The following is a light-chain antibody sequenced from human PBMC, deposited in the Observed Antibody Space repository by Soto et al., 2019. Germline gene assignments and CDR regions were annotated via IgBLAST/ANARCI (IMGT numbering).Light chain of an antibody. V-gene: IGLV2-14*01. Sequence: QSALTQPVSVSGSPGQSITISCSGTSSDVGAHDFVSWYQHHPDKAPKVIIFEVTKRPSGVSNRFSGSKTGNTASLTISGLQAEDEADYYCNSYTLSKTVIFGGGTKVTVL. CDR2: EVT. CDR3: NSYTLSKTVI. J-gene: IGLJ2*01. CDR1: SSDVGAHDF.